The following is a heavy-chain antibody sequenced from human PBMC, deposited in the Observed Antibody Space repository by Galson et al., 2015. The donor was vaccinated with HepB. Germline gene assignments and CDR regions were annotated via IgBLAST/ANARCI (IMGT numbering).Heavy chain of an antibody. CDR1: GFTFSSYP. Sequence: SLRLPCPASGFTFSSYPIHWVRQAPGNGLEWVAVISSDGNQKYYAESMKGRFTISRDTSTNTLYLQMNSLRPEDTAVYYCAVLPSALHPIPFDFWGQGTLVTVSS. D-gene: IGHD2-2*02. CDR2: ISSDGNQK. V-gene: IGHV3-30-3*01. CDR3: AVLPSALHPIPFDF. J-gene: IGHJ4*02.